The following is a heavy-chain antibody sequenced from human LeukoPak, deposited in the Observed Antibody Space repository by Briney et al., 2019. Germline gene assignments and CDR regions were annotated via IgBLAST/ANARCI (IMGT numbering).Heavy chain of an antibody. CDR2: IILNSGSI. CDR3: AKGYGSSGWWAFFDY. D-gene: IGHD6-19*01. Sequence: SLRLSCAASGFTLDDYAMHWVRQAPGKGLEWVSGIILNSGSIGYADYVKGRFTISRDNAKNPLYLQMHSLRAEDMALYYCAKGYGSSGWWAFFDYWGEGTLVTV. CDR1: GFTLDDYA. J-gene: IGHJ4*02. V-gene: IGHV3-9*03.